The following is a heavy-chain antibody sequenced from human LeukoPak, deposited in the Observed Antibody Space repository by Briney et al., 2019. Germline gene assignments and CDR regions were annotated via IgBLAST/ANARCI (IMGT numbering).Heavy chain of an antibody. V-gene: IGHV4-39*07. J-gene: IGHJ4*02. Sequence: SETLSLTCTVSGGSISSSSHFWSWIRQPPGKGLEWIGSIYYSGNTYYNSSLKSRVTISVDTSKNQFSLKLSSVTAADTAVYYCARESTMPRIGHDYRGFDYWGQGTLVTVSS. D-gene: IGHD5-12*01. CDR2: IYYSGNT. CDR1: GGSISSSSHF. CDR3: ARESTMPRIGHDYRGFDY.